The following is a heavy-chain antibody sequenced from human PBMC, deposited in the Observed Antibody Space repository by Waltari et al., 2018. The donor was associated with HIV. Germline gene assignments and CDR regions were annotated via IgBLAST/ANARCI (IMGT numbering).Heavy chain of an antibody. Sequence: QVQLVESGGGVVQPGRSLRLSCAASGFPVRHYGMYWVRTAPGKGLEWVAVVWQDGSNKYYGDSVKGRFTISRDNSKNTLELQMNSLRAEDTAVYYCARDVQGYCAGERCFYGMDVWGQGTTVTVSS. CDR3: ARDVQGYCAGERCFYGMDV. D-gene: IGHD2-8*02. CDR1: GFPVRHYG. CDR2: VWQDGSNK. J-gene: IGHJ6*02. V-gene: IGHV3-33*01.